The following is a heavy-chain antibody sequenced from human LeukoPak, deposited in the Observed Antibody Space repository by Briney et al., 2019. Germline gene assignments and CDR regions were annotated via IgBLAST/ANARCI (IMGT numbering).Heavy chain of an antibody. J-gene: IGHJ5*02. CDR2: ISGSGGST. D-gene: IGHD6-19*01. CDR1: GFTFSSYA. V-gene: IGHV3-23*01. Sequence: GGSLRLSCAASGFTFSSYAMSWVRQAPGKGLEWVSAISGSGGSTYYADSVKGRFTISRDNSKNTLYLQMNSLRAEDTAVYYCAKAAAGMRGSSGWYHGCWFDLWGQGTLVTVSS. CDR3: AKAAAGMRGSSGWYHGCWFDL.